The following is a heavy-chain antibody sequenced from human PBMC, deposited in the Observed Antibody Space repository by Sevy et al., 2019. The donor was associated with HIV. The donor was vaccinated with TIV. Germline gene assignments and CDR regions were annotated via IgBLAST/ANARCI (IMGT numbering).Heavy chain of an antibody. CDR1: GFTFSSYW. CDR2: IKTDGSDT. CDR3: ARRPTDQSGSYWFDP. V-gene: IGHV3-74*01. J-gene: IGHJ5*02. Sequence: GGSLRLSCAASGFTFSSYWMHWVRQAPGKGLVWVSRIKTDGSDTSYADSVKGRFTISRDNTKNTLYLEMNRLRAEDTAVYYCARRPTDQSGSYWFDPWGQGTLVTVSS. D-gene: IGHD1-26*01.